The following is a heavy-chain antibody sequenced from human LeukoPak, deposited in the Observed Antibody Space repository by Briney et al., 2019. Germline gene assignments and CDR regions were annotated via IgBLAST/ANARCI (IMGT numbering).Heavy chain of an antibody. CDR1: GFTFSSSA. D-gene: IGHD6-19*01. CDR3: AKGLDIAVADHIFYL. Sequence: GGSLRLSCAASGFTFSSSAMSWVRQAPGEGLEWVSAMCGRGGSTYSPDSVKGRFTISRDNSQNTLYLKKNSLRDGDTALHYSAKGLDIAVADHIFYLWGQGTGVAVS. V-gene: IGHV3-23*01. CDR2: MCGRGGST. J-gene: IGHJ5*02.